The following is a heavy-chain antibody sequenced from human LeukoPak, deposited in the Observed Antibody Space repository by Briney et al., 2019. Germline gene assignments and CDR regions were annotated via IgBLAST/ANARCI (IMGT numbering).Heavy chain of an antibody. Sequence: VASVKVSCKASGYTFTGYYMHWVRQAPGQGLEWMGWINPNSGATNSAQKFQGRVTMTRDTSITTVYMELSRLRSDDTAVFYCAREGNFDYWGQGTLVTVSS. CDR2: INPNSGAT. CDR3: AREGNFDY. J-gene: IGHJ4*02. CDR1: GYTFTGYY. V-gene: IGHV1-2*02.